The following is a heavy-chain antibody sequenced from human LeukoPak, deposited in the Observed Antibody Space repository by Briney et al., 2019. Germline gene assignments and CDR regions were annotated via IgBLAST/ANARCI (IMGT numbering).Heavy chain of an antibody. D-gene: IGHD1-26*01. CDR2: ISYDGSNK. CDR3: ARDRMGAILYFDS. J-gene: IGHJ4*02. Sequence: GGSLRLSCAASEFTFSRYGMHWVRQAPGKGLEWVAVISYDGSNKYYADSVKGRFTISRDNSKNTLYLQMNSLRAEDTAVYYCARDRMGAILYFDSWGQGTLVTVSS. V-gene: IGHV3-30*12. CDR1: EFTFSRYG.